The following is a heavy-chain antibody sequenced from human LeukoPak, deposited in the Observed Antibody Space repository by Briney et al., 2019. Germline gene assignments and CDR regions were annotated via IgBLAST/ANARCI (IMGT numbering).Heavy chain of an antibody. V-gene: IGHV4-59*12. CDR1: GFTFSTYW. CDR2: IYYSGST. CDR3: ARGGAAIYAFDI. Sequence: GSLRLSCAASGFTFSTYWMTWIRQPPGKGLEWIGYIYYSGSTNYNPSLKSRVTISVDTSKNQFSLKLSSVTAADTAVYYCARGGAAIYAFDIWGQGTMVTVSS. J-gene: IGHJ3*02. D-gene: IGHD6-25*01.